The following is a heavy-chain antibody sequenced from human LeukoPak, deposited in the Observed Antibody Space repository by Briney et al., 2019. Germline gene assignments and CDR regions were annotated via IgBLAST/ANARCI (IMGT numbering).Heavy chain of an antibody. CDR1: GFTVSSNY. Sequence: GGSLRLSCAASGFTVSSNYMSWVRQAPGKGLEWVSVIYSGGSTYYADSVKGRFTISRDNSKNTLYLQMNSLRAEDTAVYYCARFVTQPSVAGDRGFDYWGQGTLVTVSS. V-gene: IGHV3-53*01. D-gene: IGHD6-19*01. CDR3: ARFVTQPSVAGDRGFDY. J-gene: IGHJ4*02. CDR2: IYSGGST.